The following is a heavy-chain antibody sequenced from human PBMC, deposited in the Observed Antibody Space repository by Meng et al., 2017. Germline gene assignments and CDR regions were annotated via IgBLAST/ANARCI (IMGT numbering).Heavy chain of an antibody. CDR2: INPNSGGT. V-gene: IGHV1-2*06. CDR3: AREAITNYDILTGYPDY. J-gene: IGHJ4*02. D-gene: IGHD3-9*01. Sequence: QGELVQSGVEVKKPGASVKVSCKASGYTFTGYYMHWARQAPGQGLEWMGRINPNSGGTNYAQKFQGRVTKTRDTSISTAYMELSRLRSDDTAVYYCAREAITNYDILTGYPDYWGQGTLVTVSS. CDR1: GYTFTGYY.